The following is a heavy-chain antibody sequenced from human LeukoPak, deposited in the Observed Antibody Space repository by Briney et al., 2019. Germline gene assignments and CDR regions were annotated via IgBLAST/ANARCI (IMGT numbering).Heavy chain of an antibody. CDR1: GGTFSSYA. D-gene: IGHD4-17*01. CDR2: INPSDGTT. Sequence: ASVKVSCKASGGTFSSYAISWVRQAPGQGLEWMGIINPSDGTTSYAQKFQGRVTVTRDRSTSTIYMELSSLRSEDTAVYYCARGNNGDFPNAFDIWGQGTTMVTVSS. CDR3: ARGNNGDFPNAFDI. V-gene: IGHV1-46*01. J-gene: IGHJ3*02.